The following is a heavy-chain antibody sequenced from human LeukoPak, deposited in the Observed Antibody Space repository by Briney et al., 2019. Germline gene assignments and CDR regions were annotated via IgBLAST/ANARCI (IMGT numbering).Heavy chain of an antibody. CDR1: GFTFSSYG. J-gene: IGHJ6*02. V-gene: IGHV3-33*01. CDR2: IWDDGSNK. CDR3: ARCVGSGYYYYGMDV. Sequence: GGSLRLSCAASGFTFSSYGMHWVRQAPGKGLEWGAVIWDDGSNKYYADSVKGRFTISRDNSKNTLYLQMNSLRAEDTAVYYCARCVGSGYYYYGMDVWGQGTTVTVSS. D-gene: IGHD6-19*01.